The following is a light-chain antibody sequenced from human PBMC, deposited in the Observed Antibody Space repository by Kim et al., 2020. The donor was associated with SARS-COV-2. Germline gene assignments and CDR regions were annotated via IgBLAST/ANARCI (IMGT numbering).Light chain of an antibody. V-gene: IGKV1-5*03. CDR3: QQYDSYPWT. Sequence: IGSWLAWYQQKPGKAPKFLIYKASNLESGVPSRFSGSRSGTQFTLSISSLQPDDFATYYCQQYDSYPWTFGQGTKLEI. CDR2: KAS. J-gene: IGKJ1*01. CDR1: IGSW.